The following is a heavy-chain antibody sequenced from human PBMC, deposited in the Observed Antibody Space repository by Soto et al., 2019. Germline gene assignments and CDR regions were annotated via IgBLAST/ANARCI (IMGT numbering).Heavy chain of an antibody. CDR1: GFTFSSYA. V-gene: IGHV3-30*18. J-gene: IGHJ4*02. D-gene: IGHD2-15*01. CDR2: TSYDGNTP. Sequence: QVHLVESGGGVVQPGRSLRLSCVASGFTFSSYAMHWVRQAPGKGLEWMAVTSYDGNTPYYADSVKGRFTISRDNSKNTLYVQMNCLRVEDTAVYYCAKAGGCSGGTCYSDFDYWGRGTLVTVSS. CDR3: AKAGGCSGGTCYSDFDY.